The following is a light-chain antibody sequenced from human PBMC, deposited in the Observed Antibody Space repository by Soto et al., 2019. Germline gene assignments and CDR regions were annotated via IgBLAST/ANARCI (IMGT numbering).Light chain of an antibody. Sequence: DIPMTQSPSTLSASVGDRVTINCRASQSISTWLAWYQQKPGKAPKLLIYGASSLESGVPSRFSGSGSGTEFTLTISSLQPDDFATYYCQQYNSYSLWTFGQGTKVDI. CDR1: QSISTW. CDR2: GAS. J-gene: IGKJ1*01. V-gene: IGKV1-5*01. CDR3: QQYNSYSLWT.